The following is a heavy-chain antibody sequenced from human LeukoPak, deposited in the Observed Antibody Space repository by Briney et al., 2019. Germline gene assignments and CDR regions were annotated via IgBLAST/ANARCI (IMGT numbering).Heavy chain of an antibody. D-gene: IGHD3-16*02. Sequence: KPSETLSLTCTVSGVSIGTYYLKWIRQPPGKGLEWIGSLHDTGSSDYNPSLKSRVTISADMSKNQFSLKLISVTAADTAVYHCAISPNRYYFDHWGQGTLVSVSS. J-gene: IGHJ1*01. CDR2: LHDTGSS. CDR1: GVSIGTYY. CDR3: AISPNRYYFDH. V-gene: IGHV4-59*08.